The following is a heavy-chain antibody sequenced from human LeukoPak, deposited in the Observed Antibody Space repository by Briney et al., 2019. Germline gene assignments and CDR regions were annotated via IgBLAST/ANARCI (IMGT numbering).Heavy chain of an antibody. CDR2: ISYDGSNK. V-gene: IGHV3-30*04. CDR1: GFTFSSYA. D-gene: IGHD2-2*01. CDR3: ARETYCSSTSCYYYYYYGMDV. Sequence: QSGGSPRLSCAASGFTFSSYAMHWVRQAPGKGLEWVAVISYDGSNKYYADSVKGRFTISRDNSKNTLYLQMNSLRAEDTAVYYCARETYCSSTSCYYYYYYGMDVWGQGTTVTVSS. J-gene: IGHJ6*02.